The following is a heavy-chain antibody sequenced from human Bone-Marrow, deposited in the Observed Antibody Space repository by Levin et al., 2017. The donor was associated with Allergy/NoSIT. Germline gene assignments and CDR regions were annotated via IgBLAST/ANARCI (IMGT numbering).Heavy chain of an antibody. CDR3: ARGSYFGGLSFDC. CDR1: GGSVSSGSYY. Sequence: PGGSLRLSCTVSGGSVSSGSYYWSWIRQPPGKGLEWIAYIYHSGSTKYNPPPKSRFTISLDTSRNQFSFRLTSLTAADTAVYYCARGSYFGGLSFDCWGKGTLVTVSS. J-gene: IGHJ4*02. CDR2: IYHSGST. D-gene: IGHD4-23*01. V-gene: IGHV4-61*01.